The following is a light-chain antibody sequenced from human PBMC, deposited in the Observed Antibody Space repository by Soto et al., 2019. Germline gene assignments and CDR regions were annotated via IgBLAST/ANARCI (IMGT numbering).Light chain of an antibody. CDR3: QQRGDWPLT. CDR1: QNVNYF. CDR2: DAS. Sequence: EIVLTQSPATLSLSPGERATLSCRASQNVNYFLAWFQQKPGQAPRLLIYDASNKATGVPARFSGSGCGTDFTLTISSLEPEDFAVYYCQQRGDWPLTFGGGTKVEIK. J-gene: IGKJ4*01. V-gene: IGKV3-11*01.